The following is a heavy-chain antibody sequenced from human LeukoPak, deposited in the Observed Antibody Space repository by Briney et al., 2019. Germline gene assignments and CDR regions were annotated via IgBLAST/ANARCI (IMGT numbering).Heavy chain of an antibody. V-gene: IGHV5-51*01. CDR2: IYPGDSYT. CDR3: ARHFLSSSDDAFDI. D-gene: IGHD2/OR15-2a*01. CDR1: GYTFPRYW. Sequence: GESLKISCQGSGYTFPRYWIGWVRQMPGKGLEWMGIIYPGDSYTRYSPSFQGQVTLSADKSISPVYLQWSCLKASDTAMYYCARHFLSSSDDAFDIWGQGTMVTVSS. J-gene: IGHJ3*02.